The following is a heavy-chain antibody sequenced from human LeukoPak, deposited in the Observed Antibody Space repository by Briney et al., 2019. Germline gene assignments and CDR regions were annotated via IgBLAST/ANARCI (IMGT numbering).Heavy chain of an antibody. Sequence: SETLSLTCTVSGGSISSYYWSWIRQPAGKGLEWIGYIYYSGSTNYNPSLKSRVTISVDTSKNQFSLKLSSVTAADTAVYYCARTTEGGYTYDYFYYYYMDVWGKGTTVTISS. D-gene: IGHD5-18*01. J-gene: IGHJ6*03. CDR1: GGSISSYY. V-gene: IGHV4-59*01. CDR2: IYYSGST. CDR3: ARTTEGGYTYDYFYYYYMDV.